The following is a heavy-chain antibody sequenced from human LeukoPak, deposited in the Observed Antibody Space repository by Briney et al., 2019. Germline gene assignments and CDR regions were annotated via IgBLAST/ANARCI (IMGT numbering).Heavy chain of an antibody. CDR2: VSYSGST. D-gene: IGHD5-24*01. CDR1: GDSISSSSYY. J-gene: IGHJ4*02. CDR3: ARHKRWDGYTLDS. Sequence: PSETLSLTCTVSGDSISSSSYYWGWIRQPPGKGLEWIGSVSYSGSTYYNPSLKSRVTISVDTSKNQFSLKLSSVAAADTAVYYCARHKRWDGYTLDSWGQGTLVTVSS. V-gene: IGHV4-39*01.